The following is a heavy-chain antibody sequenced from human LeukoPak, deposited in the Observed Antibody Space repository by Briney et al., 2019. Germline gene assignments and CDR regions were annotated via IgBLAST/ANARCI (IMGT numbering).Heavy chain of an antibody. D-gene: IGHD5-24*01. CDR1: GGSFSGYY. Sequence: SETLSLTCAVYGGSFSGYYWSWIRQPPGKGLEWIGYIYHSGSTYYNPSLKSRVTISVDRSKNQFSLKLSSVTAADTAVYYCASRDGSAYFDYWGQGTLVTVSS. CDR2: IYHSGST. V-gene: IGHV4-34*01. CDR3: ASRDGSAYFDY. J-gene: IGHJ4*02.